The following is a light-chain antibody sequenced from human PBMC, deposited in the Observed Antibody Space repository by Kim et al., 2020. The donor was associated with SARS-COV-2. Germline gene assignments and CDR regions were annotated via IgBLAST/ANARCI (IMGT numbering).Light chain of an antibody. CDR2: EDI. CDR3: QSSDASHWV. Sequence: GKTVTISCTRSSSSIASNVVQGYRQRPRSSRTTVIFEDIQTPSGVPDRFSRSIGRSAHSASLTISGLKTEDEADYFCQSSDASHWVFGGGTQLTVL. V-gene: IGLV6-57*01. CDR1: SSSIASNV. J-gene: IGLJ3*02.